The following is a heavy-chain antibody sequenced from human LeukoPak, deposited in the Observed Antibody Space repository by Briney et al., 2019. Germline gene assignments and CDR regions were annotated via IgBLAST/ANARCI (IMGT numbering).Heavy chain of an antibody. CDR3: AKGGYYDNSGYMDV. Sequence: GGSLRLSCAASGFTFSSYAMSWVRQAPGKGLEWVSAISGSGGSTYYADSVKGRFTISRDNSKNMLYRQMNSLRAEDTAVYYCAKGGYYDNSGYMDVWGKGTTVTVSS. CDR2: ISGSGGST. D-gene: IGHD3-22*01. CDR1: GFTFSSYA. J-gene: IGHJ6*03. V-gene: IGHV3-23*01.